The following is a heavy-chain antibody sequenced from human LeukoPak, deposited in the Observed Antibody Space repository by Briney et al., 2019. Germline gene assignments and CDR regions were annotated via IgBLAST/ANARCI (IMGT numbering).Heavy chain of an antibody. D-gene: IGHD1-26*01. CDR3: ASLRERSYYARGFDY. Sequence: SETLSLTCTVSGASISSRGSYWAWSRQPPGKGLEWIGSISYGGGAYYNPSLKSRVTVSVGTYKNQFSLKLSSVTAADTAVYYCASLRERSYYARGFDYWGQGTLVTVSS. CDR1: GASISSRGSY. V-gene: IGHV4-39*01. J-gene: IGHJ4*02. CDR2: ISYGGGA.